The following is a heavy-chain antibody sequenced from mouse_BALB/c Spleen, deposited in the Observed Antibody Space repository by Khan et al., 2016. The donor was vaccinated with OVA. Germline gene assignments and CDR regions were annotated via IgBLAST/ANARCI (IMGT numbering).Heavy chain of an antibody. J-gene: IGHJ2*01. V-gene: IGHV3-2*02. CDR2: ISFSGST. CDR1: GYSITSGYG. D-gene: IGHD1-2*01. Sequence: EVQLQESGPGLVKPSQSLSLTCTVTGYSITSGYGRNWIRQFPGNKLEWMGFISFSGSTNYNPSLKSRHPLTRHKSKNQFFLQLNSVTTEDTATYYCARTAGIKYWGQGTTLTVSS. CDR3: ARTAGIKY.